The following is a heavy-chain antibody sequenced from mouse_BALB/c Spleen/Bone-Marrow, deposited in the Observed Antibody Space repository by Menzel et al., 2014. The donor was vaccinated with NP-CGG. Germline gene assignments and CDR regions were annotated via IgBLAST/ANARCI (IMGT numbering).Heavy chain of an antibody. D-gene: IGHD1-1*02. Sequence: EVQLQQSGPGLVKPSQTVSLTCTVTGISITTGNYRWSWIRQFPGNKLEWIGYIHYSGTITYNPSLTSRTTITRDTSKNQFFLEMNSLTAEDTATYYCARDGNYAMDYWGQGTSVTVSS. V-gene: IGHV3-5*02. CDR2: IHYSGTI. CDR3: ARDGNYAMDY. CDR1: GISITTGNYR. J-gene: IGHJ4*01.